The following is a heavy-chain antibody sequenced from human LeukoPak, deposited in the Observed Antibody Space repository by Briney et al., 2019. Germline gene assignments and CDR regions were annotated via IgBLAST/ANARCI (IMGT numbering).Heavy chain of an antibody. CDR3: ARALLWFGESFSDY. CDR2: IGAYNGNT. Sequence: GASVKVSCKASGYTFSSYGINWVRQAPGQGLEWMGWIGAYNGNTKYSQKFQGRVTITRDTSASTAYMELSSLRSEDTAVYYCARALLWFGESFSDYWGQGTLVTVSS. D-gene: IGHD3-10*01. J-gene: IGHJ4*02. CDR1: GYTFSSYG. V-gene: IGHV1-18*01.